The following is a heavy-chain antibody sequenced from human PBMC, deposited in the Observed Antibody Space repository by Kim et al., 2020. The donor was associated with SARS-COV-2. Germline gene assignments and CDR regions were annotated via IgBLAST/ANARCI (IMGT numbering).Heavy chain of an antibody. Sequence: PSLMSRVTISVDTSKNQFSLKLSSVTAADTAVYYCARVSPCSGGSCSTDYWGQGTLVTVSS. D-gene: IGHD2-15*01. CDR3: ARVSPCSGGSCSTDY. J-gene: IGHJ4*02. V-gene: IGHV4-34*01.